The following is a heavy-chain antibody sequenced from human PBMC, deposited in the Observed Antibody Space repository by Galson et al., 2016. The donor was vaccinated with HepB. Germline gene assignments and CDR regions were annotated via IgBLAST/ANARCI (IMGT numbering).Heavy chain of an antibody. Sequence: SLRLSCAASGFTFSSYAMHWVRQAPGKGLEWVAVISYDGSNKCYADSVKGRFTISRDNAKNSLYLQMNSLRAEDTAVYYCARVYGDYLDYWGQGTLVTVSS. CDR1: GFTFSSYA. J-gene: IGHJ4*02. CDR3: ARVYGDYLDY. V-gene: IGHV3-30-3*01. D-gene: IGHD4-17*01. CDR2: ISYDGSNK.